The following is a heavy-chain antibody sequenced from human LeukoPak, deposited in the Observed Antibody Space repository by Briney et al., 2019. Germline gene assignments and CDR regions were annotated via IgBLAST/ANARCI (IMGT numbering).Heavy chain of an antibody. V-gene: IGHV1-46*01. D-gene: IGHD1-26*01. J-gene: IGHJ4*02. Sequence: ASVTVSLKSSGYTFTSYYIHWVRQPPAQGLEWMGIINPSGGSASCAQKFHGRVTMTRDTSTTTVYMELSSLRSEDAAVYFCARAQIDSGSYYYFDYWGQGTLVTVAS. CDR2: INPSGGSA. CDR3: ARAQIDSGSYYYFDY. CDR1: GYTFTSYY.